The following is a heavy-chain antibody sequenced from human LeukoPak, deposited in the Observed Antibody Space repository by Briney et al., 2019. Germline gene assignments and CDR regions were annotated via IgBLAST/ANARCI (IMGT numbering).Heavy chain of an antibody. D-gene: IGHD1-26*01. Sequence: GGSLRLSCAASGFTFSDYTMRWVRQALGKRLEFVSAITSSGGNIHYANSVKGRFTISRDNSKNSLYLQMGGLRTEDMAVYHCARVKAGATISDFYYYHMDVWGKGTTVTVSS. J-gene: IGHJ6*03. V-gene: IGHV3-64*01. CDR3: ARVKAGATISDFYYYHMDV. CDR1: GFTFSDYT. CDR2: ITSSGGNI.